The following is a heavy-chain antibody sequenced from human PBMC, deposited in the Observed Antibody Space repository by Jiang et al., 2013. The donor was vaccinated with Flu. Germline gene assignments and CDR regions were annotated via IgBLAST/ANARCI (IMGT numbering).Heavy chain of an antibody. CDR1: GGTFSSYA. Sequence: SGAEVKKPGSSVKVSCKASGGTFSSYAISWVRQAPGQGLEWMGRIIPILGIANYAQKFQGRVTITADKSTSTAYMELSSLRSEDTAVYYCARGGMVVGNVIDYWGQGTLVTVSS. D-gene: IGHD6-19*01. CDR3: ARGGMVVGNVIDY. J-gene: IGHJ4*02. V-gene: IGHV1-69*04. CDR2: IIPILGIA.